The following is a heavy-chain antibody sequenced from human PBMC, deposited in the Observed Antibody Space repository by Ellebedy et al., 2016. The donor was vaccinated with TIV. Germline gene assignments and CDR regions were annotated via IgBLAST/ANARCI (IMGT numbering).Heavy chain of an antibody. CDR3: ATCYVGYCSSTKWFDP. CDR2: ITGSGQAT. CDR1: GFAFDNYA. J-gene: IGHJ5*02. V-gene: IGHV3-23*01. D-gene: IGHD2-2*01. Sequence: GESLKISXAASGFAFDNYAMNWVRQTPQKGLEWVSSITGSGQATYYADSVKGRFTISRDNSKNTLYLQMNSLRAEDTAVYYCATCYVGYCSSTKWFDPWGQGTLVTVSS.